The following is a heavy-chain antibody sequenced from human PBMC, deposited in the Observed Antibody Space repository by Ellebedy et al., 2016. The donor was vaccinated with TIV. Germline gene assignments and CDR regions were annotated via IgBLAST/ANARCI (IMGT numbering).Heavy chain of an antibody. CDR3: ARDAVGAIKAFDY. CDR1: RFTFMTYA. D-gene: IGHD1-26*01. J-gene: IGHJ4*02. CDR2: INAGNGNK. V-gene: IGHV1-3*01. Sequence: ASVKVSXKASRFTFMTYAIHWVRQAPGQRLEWMGWINAGNGNKKYSQKFQGRVTITRDTSAKTVYMELSSLRSEDTAVYYCARDAVGAIKAFDYWGQGTLVTVSS.